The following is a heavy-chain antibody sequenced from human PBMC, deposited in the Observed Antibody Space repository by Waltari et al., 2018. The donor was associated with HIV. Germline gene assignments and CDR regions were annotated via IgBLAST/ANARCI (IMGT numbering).Heavy chain of an antibody. CDR3: ARSAGHFDL. Sequence: EVQVLESGGGVVQPGGSVRLSCGAPGFPFSSYWMHWVRQAPGKGLVWVSRINSDGSSTSNADSVKGRFTISRDNAKNTLYLQMNSLRAEDTAVYYCARSAGHFDLWGRGTLVIVSS. V-gene: IGHV3-74*01. CDR2: INSDGSST. CDR1: GFPFSSYW. J-gene: IGHJ2*01.